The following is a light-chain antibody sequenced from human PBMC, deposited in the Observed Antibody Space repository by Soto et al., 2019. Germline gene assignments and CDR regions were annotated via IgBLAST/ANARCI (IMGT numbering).Light chain of an antibody. CDR1: QGSAPY. J-gene: IGKJ4*01. CDR3: QKYNSAPLT. Sequence: DVEMTQSPSSLSASVGDRVTITCRASQGSAPYLAWFQQKPGKVPKLLIYAASTLQSGVPSRLSGSGSGTYITLTISSLQPDDVATYYCQKYNSAPLTFGGRTKVEIK. CDR2: AAS. V-gene: IGKV1-27*01.